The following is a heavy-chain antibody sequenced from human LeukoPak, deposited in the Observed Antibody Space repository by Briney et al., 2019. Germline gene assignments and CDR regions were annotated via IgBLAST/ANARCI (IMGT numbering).Heavy chain of an antibody. CDR3: ARAGQQLANWFDP. D-gene: IGHD6-13*01. CDR1: GFTFSSYS. CDR2: ISGSSSYI. Sequence: GGSLRLSCVASGFTFSSYSMNWVRQAPGKGLEWVSSISGSSSYIYYADSVKGRFTISRDNAKNSLYLQMNSLRAEDTAVYYCARAGQQLANWFDPWGQGTLVTVSS. J-gene: IGHJ5*02. V-gene: IGHV3-21*01.